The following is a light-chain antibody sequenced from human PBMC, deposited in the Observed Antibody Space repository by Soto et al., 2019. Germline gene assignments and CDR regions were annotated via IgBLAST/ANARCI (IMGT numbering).Light chain of an antibody. CDR1: QSVASK. V-gene: IGKV3-15*01. Sequence: EIVMTQSPATLSLSPGVRATLSCRASQSVASKLAWHQQKPGQAPRLLIYDASTRPTGTPARFIGSGSGTEFTLTITSLQSEDFAVYYCQQYNNWPPITFGQGTRLDIK. CDR3: QQYNNWPPIT. J-gene: IGKJ5*01. CDR2: DAS.